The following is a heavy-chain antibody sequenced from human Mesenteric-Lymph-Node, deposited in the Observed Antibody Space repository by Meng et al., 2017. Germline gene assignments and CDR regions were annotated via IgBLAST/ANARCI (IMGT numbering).Heavy chain of an antibody. CDR2: ISFDANTR. CDR1: GFTFKSFA. D-gene: IGHD5/OR15-5a*01. J-gene: IGHJ4*02. CDR3: ASLTGSVSTKY. Sequence: GESLKISCVASGFTFKSFAMHWVRQAPGKGLEWLADISFDANTRFYADSVRGRFTISRDNLRNTLYLQMRDLRPDDTAVYYCASLTGSVSTKYWGRGTLVTVSS. V-gene: IGHV3-30*04.